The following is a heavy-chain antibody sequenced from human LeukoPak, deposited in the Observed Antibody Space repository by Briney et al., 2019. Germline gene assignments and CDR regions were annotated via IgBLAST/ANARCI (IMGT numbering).Heavy chain of an antibody. CDR3: ATLSTSYFDSSGYYSTFLDY. V-gene: IGHV1-24*01. J-gene: IGHJ4*02. CDR2: FDPEDGET. D-gene: IGHD3-22*01. CDR1: GYTLAELS. Sequence: GASVKVSCKVSGYTLAELSIHWVRRAPGKGLEWMGGFDPEDGETIYAQKFQDRVTMTEDTSTDTAYMELSTLRSEDTAVYYCATLSTSYFDSSGYYSTFLDYWGQGTLVTVPS.